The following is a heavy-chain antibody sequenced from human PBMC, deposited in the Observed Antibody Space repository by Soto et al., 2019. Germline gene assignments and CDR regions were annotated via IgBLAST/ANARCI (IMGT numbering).Heavy chain of an antibody. J-gene: IGHJ4*01. CDR2: IKSKVNGGTT. D-gene: IGHD3-10*01. CDR1: GLTFKDAW. V-gene: IGHV3-15*07. Sequence: GGSLRLSCAASGLTFKDAWINWVRQAPGKGLEWVGRIKSKVNGGTTDFAASVKGRFAISRDDSTHMVYLQMTSLKTEDTAIYYCTIDSYMTAKGVRLYYWGHGTLVTVSS. CDR3: TIDSYMTAKGVRLYY.